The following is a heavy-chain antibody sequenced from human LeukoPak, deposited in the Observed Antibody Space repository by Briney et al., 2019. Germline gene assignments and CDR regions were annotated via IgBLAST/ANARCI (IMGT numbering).Heavy chain of an antibody. D-gene: IGHD3-3*01. V-gene: IGHV3-23*01. CDR2: ISGSGGST. CDR3: ASGKGFLFDQ. Sequence: GGSLRLSCAASGFTFSDFYMSWIRQAPGKGLEWVSAISGSGGSTYYADSVKGRFTISRDNSKNTLYLQMNSLRDEDTAIYYCASGKGFLFDQLGQGTLVTVSS. CDR1: GFTFSDFY. J-gene: IGHJ4*02.